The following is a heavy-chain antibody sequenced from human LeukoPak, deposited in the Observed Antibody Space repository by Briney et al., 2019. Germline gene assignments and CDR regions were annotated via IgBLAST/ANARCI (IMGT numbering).Heavy chain of an antibody. D-gene: IGHD2-2*01. CDR2: IKQDGSEK. V-gene: IGHV3-7*04. Sequence: GGSLRLSCAASGLIFSSCWMSWVRQAPGKGLEWVANIKQDGSEKYYVDSVKGRFTISRDNAKNSLYLQMNSLRAEDTAVYYCARGYCSSTSCSYFDYWGQGTLVTVSS. J-gene: IGHJ4*02. CDR1: GLIFSSCW. CDR3: ARGYCSSTSCSYFDY.